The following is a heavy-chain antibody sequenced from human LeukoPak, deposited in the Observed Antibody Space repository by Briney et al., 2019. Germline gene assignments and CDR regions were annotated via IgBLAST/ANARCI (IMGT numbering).Heavy chain of an antibody. Sequence: GASVKVSCKASGYTFTGYYMHWVRQAPGQGLEWMGWINPNSGGTNYAQKLQGRVTMTTDTSTSTAYMELRSLRSDDTAVYYCARVGYSSGWYGGYYYYYMDVWGKGTTVTVSS. CDR1: GYTFTGYY. CDR3: ARVGYSSGWYGGYYYYYMDV. CDR2: INPNSGGT. J-gene: IGHJ6*03. D-gene: IGHD6-19*01. V-gene: IGHV1-2*02.